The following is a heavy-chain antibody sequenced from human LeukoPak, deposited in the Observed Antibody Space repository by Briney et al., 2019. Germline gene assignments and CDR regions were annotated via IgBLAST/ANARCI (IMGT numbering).Heavy chain of an antibody. CDR3: ARLGAAAAGAFDI. V-gene: IGHV3-21*01. CDR2: ISSSSSYI. Sequence: PGGSLRLSCAASGFTFSSYSMNWVRQAPGKGLDWVSSISSSSSYIYYADSVKGRFTISRDNAKNSLYLQMNSLRAEDTAVYYCARLGAAAAGAFDIWGQGTMVTVSS. J-gene: IGHJ3*02. CDR1: GFTFSSYS. D-gene: IGHD6-13*01.